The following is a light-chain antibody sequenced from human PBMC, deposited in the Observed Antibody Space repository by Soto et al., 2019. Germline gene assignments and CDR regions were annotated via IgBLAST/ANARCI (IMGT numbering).Light chain of an antibody. J-gene: IGKJ2*01. CDR2: AAS. CDR1: QSISSY. Sequence: DIQMTQSPSSLSASVGDRVTITCRESQSISSYLNWYQQKPGKAPKLLIYAASSLQSWVPSRFSGSGSGTHFTLTISSLQPEDFATYYCQQSYSTPYTFGQGTKVDI. V-gene: IGKV1-39*01. CDR3: QQSYSTPYT.